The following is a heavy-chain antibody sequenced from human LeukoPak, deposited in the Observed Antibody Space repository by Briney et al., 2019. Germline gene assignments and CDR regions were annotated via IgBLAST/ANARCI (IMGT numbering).Heavy chain of an antibody. V-gene: IGHV7-4-1*02. CDR2: INTNTGNP. D-gene: IGHD5-18*01. CDR1: GYTFTSYA. CDR3: ARDGGYSYASVHDAFDI. Sequence: ASVKVSCKASGYTFTSYAMNWVRQAPGQGLEWMGWINTNTGNPTYAQGFTGRFVFSLDTSVSTAYLQISSLKAVDTAVYYCARDGGYSYASVHDAFDIWGQGTMVTVSS. J-gene: IGHJ3*02.